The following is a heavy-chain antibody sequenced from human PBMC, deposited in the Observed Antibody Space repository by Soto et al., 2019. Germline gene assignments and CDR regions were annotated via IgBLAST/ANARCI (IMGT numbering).Heavy chain of an antibody. CDR1: GFTFSDSY. CDR2: IASSGSHR. CDR3: ASLGITGTTAPYYYNLDV. V-gene: IGHV3-21*01. J-gene: IGHJ6*02. D-gene: IGHD1-7*01. Sequence: GGSLRLSCEASGFTFSDSYMSWARQSPGKGLEWVSSIASSGSHRYYTDSVKGRFTISRDNAKNSLYMQMNSLRAEDTAVYYCASLGITGTTAPYYYNLDVWGQGTTVTVSS.